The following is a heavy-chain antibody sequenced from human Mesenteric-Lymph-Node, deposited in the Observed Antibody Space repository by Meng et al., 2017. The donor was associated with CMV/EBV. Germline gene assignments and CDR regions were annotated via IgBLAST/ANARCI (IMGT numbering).Heavy chain of an antibody. CDR1: GDSITTGNW. J-gene: IGHJ5*02. D-gene: IGHD3-16*01. CDR3: ARDGANSWNWFDP. Sequence: VSGDSITTGNWWSWVRQSPGKGLEWIGEIHHSGSINYNPSLKSRVTIVVDQSKNQFSLKLSSVTAADTAMYYCARDGANSWNWFDPWGQGTLVTVSS. V-gene: IGHV4-4*02. CDR2: IHHSGSI.